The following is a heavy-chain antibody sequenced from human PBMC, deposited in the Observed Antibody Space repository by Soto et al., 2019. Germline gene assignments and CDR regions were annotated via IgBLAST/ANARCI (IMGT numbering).Heavy chain of an antibody. CDR2: ITGSGGST. V-gene: IGHV3-23*01. Sequence: EVQLLESGGGLVQPGGSLRLSCAASGFTFSSYAMSWVRQAPGKVLEWGSVITGSGGSTYYADSVKGRFTISRDNYKKTLNLQMNSMSAEDTTVYYCAKVDDSSGHYYDTFDYLGQGNLVTISS. CDR1: GFTFSSYA. CDR3: AKVDDSSGHYYDTFDY. J-gene: IGHJ4*02. D-gene: IGHD3-22*01.